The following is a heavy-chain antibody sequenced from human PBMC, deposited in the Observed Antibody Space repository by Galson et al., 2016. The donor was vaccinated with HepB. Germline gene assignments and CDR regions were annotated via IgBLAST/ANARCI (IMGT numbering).Heavy chain of an antibody. J-gene: IGHJ4*02. CDR1: GGSISHYY. CDR3: ARGLYCSRTTCYTAPFEY. D-gene: IGHD2-2*02. Sequence: ETLSLTCSVSGGSISHYYWSWIRQPPGKGLEWIGYIYYSGSTTYNPSLESRVSMSVDTSKNQFSLRLNSVTAADTAVYYCARGLYCSRTTCYTAPFEYWGQGTLVTVSS. CDR2: IYYSGST. V-gene: IGHV4-59*01.